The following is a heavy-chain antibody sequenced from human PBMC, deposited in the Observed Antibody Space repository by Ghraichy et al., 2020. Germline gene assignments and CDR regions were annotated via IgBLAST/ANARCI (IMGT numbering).Heavy chain of an antibody. CDR3: AKDRDYSDSSGYYFNAFDI. J-gene: IGHJ3*02. V-gene: IGHV3-23*01. Sequence: LNISCAASGFTFSSYAMSWVRQAPGKGLEWVSAIRGSGSSTYYTDSVKGRFTISSDNSKNTLYLQMNSLRAEDTAVYYCAKDRDYSDSSGYYFNAFDIWGQGTMVTVSS. CDR2: IRGSGSST. CDR1: GFTFSSYA. D-gene: IGHD3-22*01.